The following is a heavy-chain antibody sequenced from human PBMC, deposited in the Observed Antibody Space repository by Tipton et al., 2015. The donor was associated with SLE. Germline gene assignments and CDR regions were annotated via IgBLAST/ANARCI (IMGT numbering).Heavy chain of an antibody. CDR1: GFTFSSYW. CDR2: VNYDGSST. J-gene: IGHJ4*02. Sequence: SLRLSCVAPGFTFSSYWMYWVRQVPGKGLAWVSHVNYDGSSTSYADSVKGRFTISRDNAKNTLYLQMNSLRVEDTGVYYCARDGSGWSCDYWGQGIQISVSS. CDR3: ARDGSGWSCDY. V-gene: IGHV3-74*01. D-gene: IGHD6-19*01.